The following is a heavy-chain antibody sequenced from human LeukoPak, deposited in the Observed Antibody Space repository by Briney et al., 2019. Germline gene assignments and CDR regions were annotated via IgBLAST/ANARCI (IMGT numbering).Heavy chain of an antibody. CDR3: AKGQEGPSSFDY. CDR1: GFTVSWNH. J-gene: IGHJ4*02. V-gene: IGHV3-53*01. CDR2: ISGGST. Sequence: GGSLRLSCAASGFTVSWNHMSWVRQAPGKGLEWVSAISGGSTYYADSVKGRFTISRDNSKNTLYVQMNSLRAEDTAIYYCAKGQEGPSSFDYWGQGTLVTVSS.